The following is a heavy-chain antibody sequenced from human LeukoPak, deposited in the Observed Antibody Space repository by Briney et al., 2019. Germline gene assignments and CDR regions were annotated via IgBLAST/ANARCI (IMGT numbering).Heavy chain of an antibody. CDR3: ARSIAAREFDY. CDR1: GGSISSHY. CDR2: IYYSGST. D-gene: IGHD6-6*01. V-gene: IGHV4-59*11. Sequence: SETLSLTCTVSGGSISSHYWSWIRQPPGKGLEWIGYIYYSGSTNYNPSLKSRVTISVDASKNQFSLKLSSVTAADTAVYYCARSIAAREFDYWGQGTLVTVSS. J-gene: IGHJ4*02.